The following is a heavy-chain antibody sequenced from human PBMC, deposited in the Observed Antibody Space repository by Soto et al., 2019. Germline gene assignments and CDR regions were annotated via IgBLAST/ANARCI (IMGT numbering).Heavy chain of an antibody. CDR1: GYSFTSYW. J-gene: IGHJ3*02. CDR2: IYPGDSDT. CDR3: ARRPYDSSGYSGFDI. Sequence: PGESLKISCKGSGYSFTSYWIGWVRQMPGKGLEWMGIIYPGDSDTRYSPSFQGHVTISTEKSISTAYLQWSSLKASDTAMYYCARRPYDSSGYSGFDIWGQGTMVTVSS. D-gene: IGHD3-22*01. V-gene: IGHV5-51*01.